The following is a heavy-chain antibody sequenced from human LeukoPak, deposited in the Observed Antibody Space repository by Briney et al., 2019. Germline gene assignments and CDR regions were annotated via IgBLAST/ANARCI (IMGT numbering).Heavy chain of an antibody. J-gene: IGHJ4*02. CDR1: GYTFTSYD. V-gene: IGHV1-8*01. CDR3: ARGPSAHTYYYDSSGYRDY. CDR2: MNPNSGNT. Sequence: ASVKVSCKASGYTFTSYDINWVRQATGQGLEWMGWMNPNSGNTGYAQKFQGRVTMTRNTSISTAYMELSSLRSEDTAVYYCARGPSAHTYYYDSSGYRDYWGQGTLVTVSS. D-gene: IGHD3-22*01.